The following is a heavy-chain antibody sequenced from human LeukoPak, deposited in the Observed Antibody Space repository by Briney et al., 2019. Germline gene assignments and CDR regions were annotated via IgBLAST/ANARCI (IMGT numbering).Heavy chain of an antibody. D-gene: IGHD4-17*01. CDR3: ARGGADYVIAY. CDR2: ISGSGGTT. J-gene: IGHJ4*02. CDR1: GFTFSSYA. Sequence: HPGGSLRLSCAASGFTFSSYAMSWVRQAPGTGLEWVSAISGSGGTTYYADSVKGRFTISRDNTKNSLYLQMNNLRAEDTAVYYCARGGADYVIAYWGQGTLVTVSS. V-gene: IGHV3-23*01.